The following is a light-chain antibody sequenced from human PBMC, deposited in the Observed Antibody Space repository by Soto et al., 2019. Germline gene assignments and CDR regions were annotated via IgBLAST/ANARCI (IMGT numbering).Light chain of an antibody. Sequence: QSVLTQPPSASGTPGQRVNISCSGSSSNIGSNYVYWYRQFPGTAPKLLIQRNNQRPSGVPARFSGSKSGTSASLAISGLRSEDEADYYCQSYDKRLTAYVFGTGTKLTVL. J-gene: IGLJ1*01. CDR2: RNN. V-gene: IGLV1-47*01. CDR1: SSNIGSNY. CDR3: QSYDKRLTAYV.